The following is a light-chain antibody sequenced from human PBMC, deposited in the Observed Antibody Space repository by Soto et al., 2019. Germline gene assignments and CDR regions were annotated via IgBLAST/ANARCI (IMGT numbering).Light chain of an antibody. CDR2: DAS. V-gene: IGKV1-33*01. CDR3: QQFDDVPYS. CDR1: QDITNF. J-gene: IGKJ2*03. Sequence: DIQMTQSPSSLSASVGDRVTITCQASQDITNFLNWYQQKPGKAPKLLIYDASSLQTVVPSRFSGSGSGTDFSFTISSLQPEDIATYYCQQFDDVPYSFGQGTKVAIK.